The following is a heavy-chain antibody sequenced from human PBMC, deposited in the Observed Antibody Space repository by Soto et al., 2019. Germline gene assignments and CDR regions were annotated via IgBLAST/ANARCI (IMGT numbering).Heavy chain of an antibody. CDR3: ARDYSSYGPFDY. Sequence: PGGSLRLSCASSGFTVSSKYMSLVRQAPGKGLEWVSVIYSGGSTYYADSVKGRFTISRDNSKNTLYLQMNSLRAEDTAVYYCARDYSSYGPFDYWGQGTLVTVSS. J-gene: IGHJ4*02. CDR2: IYSGGST. D-gene: IGHD5-18*01. CDR1: GFTVSSKY. V-gene: IGHV3-66*01.